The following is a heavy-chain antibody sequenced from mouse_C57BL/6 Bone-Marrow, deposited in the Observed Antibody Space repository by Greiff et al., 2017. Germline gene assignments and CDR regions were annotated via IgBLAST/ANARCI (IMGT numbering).Heavy chain of an antibody. D-gene: IGHD1-1*01. J-gene: IGHJ2*01. CDR2: IYPRSGNT. CDR1: GYTFTSYG. CDR3: ARLEYYGSGY. Sequence: QVQLQQSGAELARPGASVKLSCKASGYTFTSYGISWVKQRTGQGLEWIGKIYPRSGNTYYNEKFKGKATLTADKSSSTAYMELRSLTSEDSAVYYCARLEYYGSGYWGQGTTLTVSS. V-gene: IGHV1-81*01.